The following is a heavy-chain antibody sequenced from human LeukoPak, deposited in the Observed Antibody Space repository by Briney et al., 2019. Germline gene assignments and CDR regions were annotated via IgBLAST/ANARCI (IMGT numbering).Heavy chain of an antibody. Sequence: PGGSLRLSCAASGFIFNHYAMSWVRQAPGKGLEWVSAISGSGGSTYYADSVKGRFTISRDNSKNTLYLQMNSLRAEDTAVYYCAKDPRDGGSYFDYWGQGTLVTVSS. V-gene: IGHV3-23*01. CDR2: ISGSGGST. CDR3: AKDPRDGGSYFDY. D-gene: IGHD5-24*01. CDR1: GFIFNHYA. J-gene: IGHJ4*02.